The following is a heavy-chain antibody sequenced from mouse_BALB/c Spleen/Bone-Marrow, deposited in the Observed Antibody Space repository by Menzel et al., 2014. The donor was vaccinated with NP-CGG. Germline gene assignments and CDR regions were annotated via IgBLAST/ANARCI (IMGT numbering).Heavy chain of an antibody. V-gene: IGHV14-1*02. J-gene: IGHJ4*01. CDR1: GFNIKDYY. CDR3: ARGDGYAMDY. Sequence: VQLQRSGAEIVRPGALVKLSCKASGFNIKDYYMQWVKQRPEQGLEWIGWIDPENGNTIYDPKFQGKASITADTSSNTAYLQLSSLTSEDTAVYYCARGDGYAMDYWGQGTSVTVSS. CDR2: IDPENGNT.